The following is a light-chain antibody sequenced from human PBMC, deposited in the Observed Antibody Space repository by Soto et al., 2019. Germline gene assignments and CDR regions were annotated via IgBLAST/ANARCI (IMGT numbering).Light chain of an antibody. J-gene: IGKJ2*01. CDR2: DAS. CDR1: QSVSSY. Sequence: EIVLTQSPATLSFSPGERATLSGRASQSVSSYLAWYQQKPGQAPRLLIYDASNRATGIPARFSGSGSGTDFTLTISSLEPEDFAVYYCQQRSNWMYTFGQGTKVDIK. CDR3: QQRSNWMYT. V-gene: IGKV3-11*01.